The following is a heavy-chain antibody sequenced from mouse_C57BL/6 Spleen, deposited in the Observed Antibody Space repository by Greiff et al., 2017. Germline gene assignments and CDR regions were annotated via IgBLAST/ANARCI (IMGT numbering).Heavy chain of an antibody. Sequence: DVKLVESGPGLVKPSQSLSLTCSVTGYSITSGYYWNWIRQFPGNKLEWMGYISYDGSNNYNPSLKNRISITRDTSKNQFFLKLNSVTTEDTATXYCARGIPYCGSHWYFDVWGTGTTVTVSS. D-gene: IGHD1-1*01. J-gene: IGHJ1*03. CDR1: GYSITSGYY. V-gene: IGHV3-6*01. CDR3: ARGIPYCGSHWYFDV. CDR2: ISYDGSN.